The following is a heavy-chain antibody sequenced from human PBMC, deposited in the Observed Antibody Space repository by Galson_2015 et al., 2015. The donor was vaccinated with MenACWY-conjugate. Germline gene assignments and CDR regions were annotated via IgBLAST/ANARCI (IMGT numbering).Heavy chain of an antibody. Sequence: SLRLSCAPSGFTFNFYAMTWVRQAPGKGLEWVSTISGSDGRTYYADSVKGRFTISRDNSKNTLYVEMNSLRAEDTAVYYCAKALYYGSGSPPIGVFDYWGQGTPVTVSS. V-gene: IGHV3-23*01. J-gene: IGHJ4*02. CDR1: GFTFNFYA. CDR2: ISGSDGRT. D-gene: IGHD3-10*01. CDR3: AKALYYGSGSPPIGVFDY.